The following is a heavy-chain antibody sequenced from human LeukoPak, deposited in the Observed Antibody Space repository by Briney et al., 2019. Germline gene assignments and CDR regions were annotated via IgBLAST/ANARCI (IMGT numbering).Heavy chain of an antibody. Sequence: SETLSLTCTVSGGSISSYYWSWIRQPPGKGLEWIGYIYYSGSTNYNPSLKSRVTISVDTSKNQFSLKLSSVTAADTAVYYCARASYSSSWYVRRYYFDYWGQGTLVTVSS. CDR1: GGSISSYY. CDR2: IYYSGST. D-gene: IGHD6-13*01. J-gene: IGHJ4*02. CDR3: ARASYSSSWYVRRYYFDY. V-gene: IGHV4-59*01.